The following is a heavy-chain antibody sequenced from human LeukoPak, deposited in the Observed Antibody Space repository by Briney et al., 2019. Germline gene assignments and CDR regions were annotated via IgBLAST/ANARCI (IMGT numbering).Heavy chain of an antibody. CDR3: ARHERDVSLDHAFDI. J-gene: IGHJ3*02. D-gene: IGHD5-24*01. Sequence: SETLSLTCTISGGSISRYYWSWIRQPPGKGLEWIGYIYYSVSTSYNPSLKSRVTILVATSKHQFSLKLGSVTAADTAVYYCARHERDVSLDHAFDIWGQGTMVPVSS. CDR2: IYYSVST. CDR1: GGSISRYY. V-gene: IGHV4-59*08.